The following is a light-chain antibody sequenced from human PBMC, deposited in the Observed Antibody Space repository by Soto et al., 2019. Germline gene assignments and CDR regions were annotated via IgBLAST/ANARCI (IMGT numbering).Light chain of an antibody. CDR3: SSYTSSSTLDI. J-gene: IGLJ1*01. CDR1: SSDVGGYNY. V-gene: IGLV2-14*01. CDR2: EVS. Sequence: QSVLTQPASVSGSPGQSIPISCTGTSSDVGGYNYVSWYQQHPGKAPKLIIYEVSDRPSGVSNRFSGSKSGNTASLTISRLQAEDEADYYCSSYTSSSTLDIFGTGTKLTVL.